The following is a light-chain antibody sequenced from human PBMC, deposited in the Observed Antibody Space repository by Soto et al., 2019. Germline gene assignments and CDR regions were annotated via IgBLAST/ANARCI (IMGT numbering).Light chain of an antibody. V-gene: IGKV3-11*01. CDR2: DAS. J-gene: IGKJ1*01. CDR3: QQRSNWPWT. CDR1: QSVSSY. Sequence: EIVLTQSAGAVSLSPGERATLSCRASQSVSSYLAWYQQKPGQAPRLLIYDASNRATGIPARFSGSGSGTDFTLTISSLEPEDFAVYYCQQRSNWPWTFGQGTKVDIK.